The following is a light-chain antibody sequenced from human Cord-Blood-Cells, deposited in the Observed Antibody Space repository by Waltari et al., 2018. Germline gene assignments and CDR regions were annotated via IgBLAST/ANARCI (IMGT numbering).Light chain of an antibody. V-gene: IGLV2-14*01. CDR1: SSDVGGYNY. CDR2: DVR. Sequence: QSALTQSAYVSGSPGQSITISCTRTSSDVGGYNYVSWYQQHPGKAPKLMIYDVRNWPSGVSTRFSGSKPGNTTSVTISVLQAEDEADYYCSAYTSSSTPYVFGTGTKVTVI. J-gene: IGLJ1*01. CDR3: SAYTSSSTPYV.